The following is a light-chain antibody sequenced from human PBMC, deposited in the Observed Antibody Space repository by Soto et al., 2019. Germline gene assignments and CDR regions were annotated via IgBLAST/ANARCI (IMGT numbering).Light chain of an antibody. Sequence: EIVLTQSPGTLSLSPGDRATLSCRASQSVSSDYLAWYQQKPGQAPRLLIYGASRGAAGIPDRFSGSGFGTDFSLTISRLEPEDVAVYFCQQYGRSPMFTFGQGTKLEVK. CDR2: GAS. J-gene: IGKJ2*01. CDR1: QSVSSDY. V-gene: IGKV3-20*01. CDR3: QQYGRSPMFT.